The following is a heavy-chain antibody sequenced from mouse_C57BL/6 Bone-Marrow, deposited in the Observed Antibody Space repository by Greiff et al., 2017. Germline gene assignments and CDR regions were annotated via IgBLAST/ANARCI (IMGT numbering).Heavy chain of an antibody. CDR1: GYTFTSYW. CDR3: AREGDYSNGDRYAMDY. V-gene: IGHV1-64*01. Sequence: VQLQQPGAELVKPGASVKLSCKASGYTFTSYWMHWVKQRPGQGLEWIGMIHPNSGSTNYNEKFTSKATLTVDKSSSTAYMQLSILTSEDSAVYYCAREGDYSNGDRYAMDYWGQGTSVTVSS. D-gene: IGHD2-5*01. CDR2: IHPNSGST. J-gene: IGHJ4*01.